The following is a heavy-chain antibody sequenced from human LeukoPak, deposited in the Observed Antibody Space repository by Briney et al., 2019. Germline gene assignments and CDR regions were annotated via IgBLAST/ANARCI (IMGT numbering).Heavy chain of an antibody. Sequence: ASVKVSCKASGYTFTRYYMHWVRQSPGQGLECMGWINPNSGGTNYAQKFQGRVTMTRDTSISTAYMELSRLRSDDTAVYYCARDQQWRLSNWFDPWGQGTLVTVSS. V-gene: IGHV1-2*02. CDR3: ARDQQWRLSNWFDP. CDR2: INPNSGGT. J-gene: IGHJ5*02. CDR1: GYTFTRYY. D-gene: IGHD6-19*01.